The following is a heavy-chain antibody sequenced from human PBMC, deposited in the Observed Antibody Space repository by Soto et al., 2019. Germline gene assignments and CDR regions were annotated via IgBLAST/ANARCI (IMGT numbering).Heavy chain of an antibody. CDR3: AKDKYSDSSGYPDY. J-gene: IGHJ4*02. V-gene: IGHV3-9*01. Sequence: PGGSLRLSCAASGFTFGDYAMHWVRQAPGKGLEWVSGISWNGGSLGYADSVKARFTISRDNAKNSLYLQMNSLSAEDTALYYCAKDKYSDSSGYPDYWCQGTLVTVSS. CDR2: ISWNGGSL. CDR1: GFTFGDYA. D-gene: IGHD3-22*01.